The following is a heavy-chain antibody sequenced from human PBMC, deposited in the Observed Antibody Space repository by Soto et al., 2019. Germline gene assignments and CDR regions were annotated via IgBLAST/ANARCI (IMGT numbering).Heavy chain of an antibody. CDR2: ISSSSSYI. V-gene: IGHV3-21*01. CDR3: ARDYVQFKTTAFDI. Sequence: EVQLVESGGGLVKPGGSLRLSCAASGFTFSSYSMNWVRQAPGKGLEWVSSISSSSSYIYYADSVKGRFTISRDNSKNSLYLQMNSLRAEDTAVYYCARDYVQFKTTAFDIWGQGTMVTVSS. CDR1: GFTFSSYS. D-gene: IGHD3-16*01. J-gene: IGHJ3*02.